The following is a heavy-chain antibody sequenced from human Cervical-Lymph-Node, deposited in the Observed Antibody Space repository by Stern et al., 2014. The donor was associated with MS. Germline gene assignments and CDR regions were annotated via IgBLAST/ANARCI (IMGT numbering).Heavy chain of an antibody. CDR1: GFTFDDYA. CDR3: AKALRGGVGATPNDAFDI. V-gene: IGHV3-9*01. CDR2: ISWNRGNI. D-gene: IGHD1-26*01. Sequence: EVQLVESGGGLVQPGRSLRLSCAASGFTFDDYAMHWVRQAPGKGLEWVSGISWNRGNIAYADSVKGRFSISRDNAKKSLYLQMNSLRAEDTAFYYCAKALRGGVGATPNDAFDIWGQGTMVTVSS. J-gene: IGHJ3*02.